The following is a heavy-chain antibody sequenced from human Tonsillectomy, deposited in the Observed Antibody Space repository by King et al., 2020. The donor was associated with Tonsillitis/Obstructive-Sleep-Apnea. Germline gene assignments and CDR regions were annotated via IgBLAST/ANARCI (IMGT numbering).Heavy chain of an antibody. CDR2: IYYSESA. V-gene: IGHV4-59*01. D-gene: IGHD2-8*01. CDR1: GGSISSYY. Sequence: QLQESGPGLVKPSETLSLTCTVSGGSISSYYWSWIRQPPGKGLEWIGYIYYSESANYNPSLKSRVTISVDTSKNQFSLKLSSVTAADTAVYYCARDMVLEAGGDAFDLWGQGTIVTVSS. CDR3: ARDMVLEAGGDAFDL. J-gene: IGHJ3*01.